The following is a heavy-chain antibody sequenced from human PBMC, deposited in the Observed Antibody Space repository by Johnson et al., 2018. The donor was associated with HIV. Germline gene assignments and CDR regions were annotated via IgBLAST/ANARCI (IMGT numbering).Heavy chain of an antibody. Sequence: VQLVESGGGLVQPGGSLRLSCAASGFTFSSYWMHWVRQAPGKGLEWVANIKQDGSEKYYVDSVKGRFTISRDNAKNSLYLQMNSLRAEDTAVYYCAREWVNGAFDIWGQGTIVTVSS. V-gene: IGHV3-7*05. D-gene: IGHD1-1*01. CDR1: GFTFSSYW. J-gene: IGHJ3*02. CDR2: IKQDGSEK. CDR3: AREWVNGAFDI.